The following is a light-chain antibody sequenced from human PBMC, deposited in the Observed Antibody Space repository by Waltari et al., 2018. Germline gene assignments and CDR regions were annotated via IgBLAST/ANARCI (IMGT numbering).Light chain of an antibody. CDR3: QQRSNWPLT. Sequence: DTVLTQSPATLSLSPGERATISCRASQSVRNFLAWYQQKPGQAPRLLIYDTSNRATGIPARFSGSGFGTDFTLTISSLEPEDFAVYYCQQRSNWPLTFGGGTKVEIK. V-gene: IGKV3-11*01. CDR1: QSVRNF. J-gene: IGKJ4*01. CDR2: DTS.